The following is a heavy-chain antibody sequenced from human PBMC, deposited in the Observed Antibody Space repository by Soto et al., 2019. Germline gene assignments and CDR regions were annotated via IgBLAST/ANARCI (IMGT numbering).Heavy chain of an antibody. CDR3: ARDRRNSLWFGESTDAFDI. V-gene: IGHV4-59*01. CDR1: GGSISSYY. D-gene: IGHD3-10*01. Sequence: SETLSLTCTVSGGSISSYYWSWIRQPPGKGLEWIGYIYYSGSTNYNPSLKSRVTISVDTSKNQFSLKLSSVTAADTAVYYCARDRRNSLWFGESTDAFDIWGQGTMVTVSS. J-gene: IGHJ3*02. CDR2: IYYSGST.